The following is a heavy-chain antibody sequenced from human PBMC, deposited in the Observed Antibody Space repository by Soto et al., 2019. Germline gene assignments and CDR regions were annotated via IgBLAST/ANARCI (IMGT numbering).Heavy chain of an antibody. V-gene: IGHV4-59*12. Sequence: PSETLSLTCVVSGGSLSSYYWSWIRQPPGKGLEWIGYIYYSGSTNYNPSLKSRVTISVDTSKNQFSLKLSSVTAADTAVYYCARSSTSANYFDYWGQGTLVTVSS. CDR1: GGSLSSYY. D-gene: IGHD2-2*01. J-gene: IGHJ4*02. CDR2: IYYSGST. CDR3: ARSSTSANYFDY.